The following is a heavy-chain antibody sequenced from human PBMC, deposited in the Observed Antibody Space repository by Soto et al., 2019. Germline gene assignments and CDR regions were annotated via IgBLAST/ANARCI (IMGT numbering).Heavy chain of an antibody. D-gene: IGHD3-9*01. V-gene: IGHV4-39*01. Sequence: YWGWIRQPPGKVLEWIGSIYYSGSTYYNPSLKSRVTISVDTSKHQFSLKLSSVTAADTAVYYCARLANGAYYDILTGYPRYYMDVWGKGTTVTVSS. CDR3: ARLANGAYYDILTGYPRYYMDV. J-gene: IGHJ6*03. CDR1: Y. CDR2: IYYSGST.